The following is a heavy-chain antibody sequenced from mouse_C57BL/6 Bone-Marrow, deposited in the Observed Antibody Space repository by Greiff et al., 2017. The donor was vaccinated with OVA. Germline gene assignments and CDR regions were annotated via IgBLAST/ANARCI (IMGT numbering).Heavy chain of an antibody. V-gene: IGHV14-4*01. Sequence: VQLKESGAELVRPGASVKLSCTASGFNIKDDYMHWVKQRPEQGLEWIGWIDPENGDTEYASKFQGKATITADTSSNTAYLQLSSLTSRDTAVFYFTTGGNYAMDYGGQGTSVTVSS. J-gene: IGHJ4*01. CDR1: GFNIKDDY. CDR3: TTGGNYAMDY. CDR2: IDPENGDT.